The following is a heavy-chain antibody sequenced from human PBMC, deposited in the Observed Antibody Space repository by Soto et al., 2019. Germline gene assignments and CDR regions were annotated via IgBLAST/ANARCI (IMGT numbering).Heavy chain of an antibody. V-gene: IGHV3-33*06. D-gene: IGHD3-22*01. Sequence: QVQLVESGGGVVQPGRSLRLSCAASGFTFSSYGMHWVRQAPGKGLEWVAVIWYDGSNKYYADSVKGRFTISRDNSKNTLYLQMNSLRAEDTAVYYCAKTLDSSGYYRYYYYGMDVWGQGTTVTVSS. CDR3: AKTLDSSGYYRYYYYGMDV. J-gene: IGHJ6*02. CDR1: GFTFSSYG. CDR2: IWYDGSNK.